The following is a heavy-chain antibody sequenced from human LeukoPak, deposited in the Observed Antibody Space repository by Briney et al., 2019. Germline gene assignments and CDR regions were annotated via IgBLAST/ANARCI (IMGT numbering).Heavy chain of an antibody. Sequence: PGRSLRLSCAASGFTFSSYGMHWVRQAPGKGLEWVAVISYDGSNKYYADSVKGRFTISRDNSKNTLYLQMNSLSAEDTAVYYCAKFSVGDSFDYWGQGTLVTVSS. CDR3: AKFSVGDSFDY. V-gene: IGHV3-30*18. CDR1: GFTFSSYG. J-gene: IGHJ4*02. CDR2: ISYDGSNK. D-gene: IGHD3-10*01.